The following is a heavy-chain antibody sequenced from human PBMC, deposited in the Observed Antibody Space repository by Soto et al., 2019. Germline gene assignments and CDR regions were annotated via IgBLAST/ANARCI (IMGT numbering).Heavy chain of an antibody. V-gene: IGHV3-30-3*01. D-gene: IGHD2-2*01. CDR1: GFPFSSYA. J-gene: IGHJ6*02. CDR3: ARRISTSSGGGMDV. CDR2: ISYDGSNK. Sequence: QVQLVESGGGVVQPGRSLRLSCAASGFPFSSYAMHWVRQAPGKGLEWVAVISYDGSNKYYADSVKGRFTISRDNSKNTLYLQMNSLRAEDTAVYYCARRISTSSGGGMDVWGQGTTVTVSS.